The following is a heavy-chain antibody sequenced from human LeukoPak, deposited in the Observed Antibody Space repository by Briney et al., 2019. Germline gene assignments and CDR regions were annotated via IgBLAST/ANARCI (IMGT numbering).Heavy chain of an antibody. CDR2: IKQDGSEK. CDR3: ARAATFWTYYFDA. J-gene: IGHJ4*02. V-gene: IGHV3-7*01. D-gene: IGHD3/OR15-3a*01. CDR1: GFTFSSYW. Sequence: GGSLRLSCAASGFTFSSYWMSWVRQAPGKGLEWVANIKQDGSEKYYVDSVKGRFTISRDNAKNSLYLQMNSLRAEDTAVYYCARAATFWTYYFDAWGQGSLVTVSS.